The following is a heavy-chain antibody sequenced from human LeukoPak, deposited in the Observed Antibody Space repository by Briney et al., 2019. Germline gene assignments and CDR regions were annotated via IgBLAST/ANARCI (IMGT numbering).Heavy chain of an antibody. CDR3: AREGELGIMDY. CDR1: GYTFTSYA. D-gene: IGHD7-27*01. J-gene: IGHJ4*02. V-gene: IGHV1-3*01. CDR2: INAGNGNT. Sequence: ASVKVSCKAPGYTFTSYAMHWVRQAPGQRLEWMGWINAGNGNTKYSQKFQGRVTITRDTSASTAYMELSSLRSEDTAVYYCAREGELGIMDYWGQGTLVTVSS.